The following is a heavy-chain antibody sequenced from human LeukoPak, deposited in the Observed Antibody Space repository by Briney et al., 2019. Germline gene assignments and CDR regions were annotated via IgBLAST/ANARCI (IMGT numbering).Heavy chain of an antibody. D-gene: IGHD6-19*01. Sequence: SETLSLTCAVYGGSFSGYYWSWIRQPPGKGLEWIGEINHSGSTNYNPSLKSRVTISVDTSKNQFSLKLSAVTAADTAVYYCARGPQWPAIYYYYGMDVWGQGTTVSVSS. CDR3: ARGPQWPAIYYYYGMDV. CDR1: GGSFSGYY. J-gene: IGHJ6*02. CDR2: INHSGST. V-gene: IGHV4-34*01.